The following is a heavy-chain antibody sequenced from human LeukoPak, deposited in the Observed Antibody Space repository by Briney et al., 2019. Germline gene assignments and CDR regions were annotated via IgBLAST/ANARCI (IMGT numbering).Heavy chain of an antibody. CDR1: GFTFSSYS. CDR3: ARAVYCSGGGCFWYFDL. Sequence: PGGSLRLSCAASGFTFSSYSMNWVRQAPGKGLEWVSSISSTSSYIYYAASVKGRFTISRDNAKKSLYLQMNSLRAEDTAVYYCARAVYCSGGGCFWYFDLWGRGTLVTVSS. V-gene: IGHV3-21*01. J-gene: IGHJ2*01. D-gene: IGHD2-15*01. CDR2: ISSTSSYI.